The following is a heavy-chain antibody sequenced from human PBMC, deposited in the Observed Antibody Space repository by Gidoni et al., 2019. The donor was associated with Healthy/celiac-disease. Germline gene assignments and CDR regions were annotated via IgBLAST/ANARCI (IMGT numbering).Heavy chain of an antibody. CDR3: AKDLAPYYYDSSGYPNYYYGMDV. Sequence: EVQLFESGGGLVQPGGSLRLPCAASGFPFSSYALRWVGQAPGKGLEWVSAISGSGGRTYYADSVKGRFTISRDNSKNTLYLQMNSLRAEDTAVYYCAKDLAPYYYDSSGYPNYYYGMDVWGQGTTVTVSS. V-gene: IGHV3-23*01. CDR2: ISGSGGRT. J-gene: IGHJ6*02. D-gene: IGHD3-22*01. CDR1: GFPFSSYA.